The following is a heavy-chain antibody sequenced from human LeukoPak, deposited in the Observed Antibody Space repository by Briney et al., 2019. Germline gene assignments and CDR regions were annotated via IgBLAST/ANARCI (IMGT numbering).Heavy chain of an antibody. D-gene: IGHD6-13*01. CDR2: ISSSGRTI. V-gene: IGHV3-11*01. J-gene: IGHJ6*02. Sequence: GGSLRLSCAASGITVSNYYMTWIRQAPGKGLEWISYISSSGRTIYYADSVKGRFTISRDNAKNSLSLHMNSLRAEDTAVYFCARDLWGSWSFYLDVWGQGTTVTVSS. CDR3: ARDLWGSWSFYLDV. CDR1: GITVSNYY.